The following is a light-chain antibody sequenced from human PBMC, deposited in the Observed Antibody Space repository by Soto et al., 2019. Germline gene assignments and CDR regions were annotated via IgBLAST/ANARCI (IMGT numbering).Light chain of an antibody. CDR1: QNVGSRY. Sequence: IVLTQSPGTLSLSPGERATLSCRASQNVGSRYLAWYQQKPGQASRLLIYGTSNRATGIPDRFSGSGSGTDFSLTISSLEPGDLAVYYCQQYGSAPRTLGQGTKVDIK. V-gene: IGKV3-20*01. CDR3: QQYGSAPRT. J-gene: IGKJ1*01. CDR2: GTS.